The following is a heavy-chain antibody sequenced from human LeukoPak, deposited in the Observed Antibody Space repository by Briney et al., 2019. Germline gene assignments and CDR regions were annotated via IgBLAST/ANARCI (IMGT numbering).Heavy chain of an antibody. CDR1: GYTFTGYY. CDR3: ARRYCSGGSCYLFDY. CDR2: INPNSGGT. J-gene: IGHJ4*02. D-gene: IGHD2-15*01. Sequence: VASVKVSCKASGYTFTGYYMHWVRQAPGQGLEWMGRINPNSGGTNYAQKFQGRVTMTRDTSISTAYMKLSRLRSDDTAVYYCARRYCSGGSCYLFDYWGQGTLVTVSS. V-gene: IGHV1-2*06.